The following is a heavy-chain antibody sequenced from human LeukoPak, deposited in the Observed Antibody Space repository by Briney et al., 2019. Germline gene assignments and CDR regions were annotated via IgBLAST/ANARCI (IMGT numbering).Heavy chain of an antibody. Sequence: GGSLRLSCAASGFTFSSYTMTWVRQAPGKGLEWVSAISGSGGSTYYADSVKGRFTISRDNSKNTQYLQMNSMRAEDTAVYYCAKETQSSGWYWRWSDWGQGTLVTVSS. D-gene: IGHD6-19*01. J-gene: IGHJ4*02. CDR1: GFTFSSYT. CDR2: ISGSGGST. V-gene: IGHV3-23*01. CDR3: AKETQSSGWYWRWSD.